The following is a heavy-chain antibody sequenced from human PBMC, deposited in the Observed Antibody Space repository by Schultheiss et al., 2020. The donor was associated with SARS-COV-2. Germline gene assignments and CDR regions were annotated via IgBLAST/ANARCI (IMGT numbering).Heavy chain of an antibody. CDR3: ARSMLSVGVITPYYFDY. CDR1: GGSISSYY. CDR2: IYYSGST. J-gene: IGHJ4*02. D-gene: IGHD3-22*01. Sequence: SETLSLTCTVSGGSISSYYWSWIRQPAGKGLEWIGYIYYSGSTNYNPSLKSRVTISVDTSKNQFSLKLSSVTAADTAVYYCARSMLSVGVITPYYFDYWGQGTLVTVSS. V-gene: IGHV4-59*08.